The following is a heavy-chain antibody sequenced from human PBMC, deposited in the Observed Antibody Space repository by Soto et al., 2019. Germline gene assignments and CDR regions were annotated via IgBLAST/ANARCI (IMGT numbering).Heavy chain of an antibody. Sequence: GTLRLTWAVYGGSFSGYYWSGSRQPPGKGLEWIGEINHRGSTNYNPSLKSRVTISVDTSKNQFSLKLSSVTAADTDVYYSARGHARLSTAAGEDSYYYYRMDVWGQGPTGT. D-gene: IGHD6-13*01. CDR3: ARGHARLSTAAGEDSYYYYRMDV. CDR1: GGSFSGYY. CDR2: INHRGST. J-gene: IGHJ6*02. V-gene: IGHV4-34*01.